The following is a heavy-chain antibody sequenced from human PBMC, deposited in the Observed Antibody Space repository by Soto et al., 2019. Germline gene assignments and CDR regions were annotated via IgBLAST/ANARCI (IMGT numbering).Heavy chain of an antibody. CDR1: GFTVSTNY. CDR2: IYSGGDT. Sequence: GGSLRLSCTASGFTVSTNYMNWVRQAPGKGLEWVSVIYSGGDTYYADSVKGRFTIFRDNSKNTLYLQMNSLRAEDTAMYYCATRRSSGYWNAFDIWGQGTRVT. D-gene: IGHD3-22*01. CDR3: ATRRSSGYWNAFDI. V-gene: IGHV3-53*01. J-gene: IGHJ3*02.